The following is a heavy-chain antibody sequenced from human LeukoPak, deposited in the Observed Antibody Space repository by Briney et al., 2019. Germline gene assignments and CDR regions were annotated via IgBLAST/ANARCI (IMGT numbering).Heavy chain of an antibody. V-gene: IGHV4-30-4*08. CDR2: IYYSGST. J-gene: IGHJ4*02. CDR3: ARGAVVADY. Sequence: SETLSLTCTVSGGSISSSTYYWGWIRQPPGKGLEWIGYIYYSGSTYYNPSLKSRVTISVDTSKNQFSLKLSSVTAADTAVYYCARGAVVADYWGQGTLVTVSS. CDR1: GGSISSSTYY. D-gene: IGHD2-15*01.